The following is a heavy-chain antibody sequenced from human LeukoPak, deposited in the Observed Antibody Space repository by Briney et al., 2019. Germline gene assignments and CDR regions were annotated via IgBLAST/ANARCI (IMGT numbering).Heavy chain of an antibody. Sequence: SETLSLTCTVSGGSISSYYWGWIRQPPGKGLEWIGYIYYSGSTNNNPSLKSRVTISVDTSKNQFSLKLSSVTAADTAVYYCARGGDSSGWLTFDYWGQGTLVTVSS. CDR3: ARGGDSSGWLTFDY. J-gene: IGHJ4*02. D-gene: IGHD6-19*01. CDR1: GGSISSYY. V-gene: IGHV4-59*01. CDR2: IYYSGST.